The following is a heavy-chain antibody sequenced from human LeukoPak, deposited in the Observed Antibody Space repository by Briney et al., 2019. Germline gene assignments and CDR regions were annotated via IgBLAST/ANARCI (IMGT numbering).Heavy chain of an antibody. D-gene: IGHD3-22*01. CDR2: IYYSGST. J-gene: IGHJ3*02. CDR3: ARDSPWDYYDSSGYYEDAFDI. Sequence: SETLSLTCTVSGGSISSYYWSWIRQPPGKGLEWIGYIYYSGSTNYNPSLKSRATISVDTSKNQFSLKLSSVTAADTAVYYCARDSPWDYYDSSGYYEDAFDIWGQGTMVTVSS. CDR1: GGSISSYY. V-gene: IGHV4-59*01.